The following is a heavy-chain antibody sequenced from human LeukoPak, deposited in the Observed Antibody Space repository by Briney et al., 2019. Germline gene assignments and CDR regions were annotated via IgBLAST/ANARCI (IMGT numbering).Heavy chain of an antibody. V-gene: IGHV3-33*01. CDR3: ARSEYSTPADY. D-gene: IGHD6-6*01. CDR1: GFTFSSYG. J-gene: IGHJ4*02. Sequence: GGSLRLSCAASGFTFSSYGTHWVRQAPGKGLEWVAVIWYDGSNKYYADSVKGRFTISRDNSKNTLYLQMNSLRAEDTAVYYCARSEYSTPADYWGQGTLVTVSS. CDR2: IWYDGSNK.